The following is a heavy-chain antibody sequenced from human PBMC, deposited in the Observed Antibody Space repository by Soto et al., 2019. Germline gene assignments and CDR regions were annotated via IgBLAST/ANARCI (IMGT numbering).Heavy chain of an antibody. J-gene: IGHJ5*02. D-gene: IGHD2-2*01. Sequence: PGGSLRLSCAASGFTFSDYYMSWIRQAPGKGLEWVSYISSSGSTIYYADSVKGRFTISRDNAKNSLYLQMNSLRAEDTAVYYCARDHLGYCISTSCTNWFDPWGQGTLVTVSS. CDR1: GFTFSDYY. CDR3: ARDHLGYCISTSCTNWFDP. CDR2: ISSSGSTI. V-gene: IGHV3-11*01.